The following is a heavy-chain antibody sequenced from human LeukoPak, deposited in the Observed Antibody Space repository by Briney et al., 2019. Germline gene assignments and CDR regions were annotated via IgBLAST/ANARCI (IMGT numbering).Heavy chain of an antibody. Sequence: GGALRLSCAASGFTFNNYWMHRVRQAPGKGLVWVSRLNSDGSSSAFADSMKGRFTISRDNAKNTLYLQMNSLRAEDTAVYFCVRAKGGPGSTWAFDIWGQGTMVTVSS. CDR3: VRAKGGPGSTWAFDI. V-gene: IGHV3-74*01. D-gene: IGHD6-13*01. CDR2: LNSDGSSS. CDR1: GFTFNNYW. J-gene: IGHJ3*02.